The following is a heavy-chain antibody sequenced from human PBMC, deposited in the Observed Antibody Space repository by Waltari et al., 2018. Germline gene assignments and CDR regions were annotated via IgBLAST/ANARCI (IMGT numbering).Heavy chain of an antibody. Sequence: VQMHDSGPGLVYPSETLSPSRTLPGGRISNYYWSWIRQPPGRGLEWIGYIYYLGSTNYNPSLKSRVTISVDTSKNQFSLKLSSVTAADTAVYYCARDLIAVTGPDAFDVWGQGTMVTVSS. J-gene: IGHJ3*01. V-gene: IGHV4-59*01. CDR2: IYYLGST. CDR1: GGRISNYY. D-gene: IGHD6-19*01. CDR3: ARDLIAVTGPDAFDV.